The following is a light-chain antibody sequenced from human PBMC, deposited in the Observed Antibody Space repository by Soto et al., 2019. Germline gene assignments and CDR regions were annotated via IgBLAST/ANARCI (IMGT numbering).Light chain of an antibody. J-gene: IGKJ1*01. Sequence: EIVMTQSPATLSVSPGERATLSCRASQSVSSNLAWYQQKPGQAPRLLIVGASSRATGIPVRFSGSGSGTEFTLNISSLQSEDFAVYYCQQYNTWWTFGQGTKVEIK. CDR2: GAS. V-gene: IGKV3-15*01. CDR1: QSVSSN. CDR3: QQYNTWWT.